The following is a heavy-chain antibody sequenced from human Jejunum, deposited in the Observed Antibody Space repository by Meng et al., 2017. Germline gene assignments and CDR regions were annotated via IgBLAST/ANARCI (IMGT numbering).Heavy chain of an antibody. V-gene: IGHV4-4*07. CDR1: GDSIRSND. J-gene: IGHJ4*02. CDR2: IYPNGNT. CDR3: ASSAPATWLRLQT. D-gene: IGHD2-15*01. Sequence: SETLSLTCTVSGDSIRSNDWNWIRQPAGEGLEWIGRIYPNGNTNYNPSLRSRVTIAIDTSNNQFSLKVNSVTAADTAVYYCASSAPATWLRLQTWGQGKLVNGAS.